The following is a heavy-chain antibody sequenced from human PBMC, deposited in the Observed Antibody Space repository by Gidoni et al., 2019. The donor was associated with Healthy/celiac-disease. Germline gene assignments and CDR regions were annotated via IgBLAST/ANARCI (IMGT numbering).Heavy chain of an antibody. D-gene: IGHD3-9*01. CDR2: IYWDDDK. Sequence: GVGVGWIRQPPGKALEWLALIYWDDDKRYSPSLKSRLTITKDTSKNQVVLTMTNMDPVDTATYYCAHIISGYYSKGAFDYWGQGTLVTVSS. CDR3: AHIISGYYSKGAFDY. CDR1: GVG. J-gene: IGHJ4*02. V-gene: IGHV2-5*02.